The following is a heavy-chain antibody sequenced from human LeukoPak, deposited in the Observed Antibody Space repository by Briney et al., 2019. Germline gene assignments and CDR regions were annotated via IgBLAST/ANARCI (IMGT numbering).Heavy chain of an antibody. Sequence: PGGSLRLSCAASGFTFSSYWMHWVRQAPGKGLVWVSRINSDGSSASYADSVKGRFTISRDNAKNTLYLQMNSLRADDTAVYYCARGRWGEAFDIWGQGTMVTVSS. J-gene: IGHJ3*02. CDR3: ARGRWGEAFDI. D-gene: IGHD3-16*01. V-gene: IGHV3-74*01. CDR1: GFTFSSYW. CDR2: INSDGSSA.